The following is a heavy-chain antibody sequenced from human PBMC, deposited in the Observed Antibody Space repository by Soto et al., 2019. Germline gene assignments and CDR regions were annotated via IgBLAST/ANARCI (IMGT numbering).Heavy chain of an antibody. CDR2: INPSGGST. J-gene: IGHJ6*02. CDR1: GYTFTSYY. CDR3: AREVGLHDWSGSYGMDV. D-gene: IGHD3-3*01. V-gene: IGHV1-46*01. Sequence: ASVKVSCKASGYTFTSYYMHWVRQAPGQGLEWMGIINPSGGSTSYAQKFQGRVTMTRDTSTSTVYMELSGLRSEDTAVYYCAREVGLHDWSGSYGMDVWGQGTTVTVSS.